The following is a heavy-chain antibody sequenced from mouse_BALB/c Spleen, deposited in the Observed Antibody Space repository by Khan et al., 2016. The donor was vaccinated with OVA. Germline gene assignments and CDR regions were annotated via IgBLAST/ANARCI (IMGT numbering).Heavy chain of an antibody. Sequence: VQLQQSGAELVRPGSSVKISCKASGYAFSSYWMNWVKQRPGQGLEWIGQIYPGDGETKYNGKFKGTVTLTADKSSSTADMQLSSLTSEDSAVYVCARSGYDFFAYRGQGTLVTVSA. J-gene: IGHJ3*01. CDR2: IYPGDGET. D-gene: IGHD2-14*01. CDR3: ARSGYDFFAY. V-gene: IGHV1-80*01. CDR1: GYAFSSYW.